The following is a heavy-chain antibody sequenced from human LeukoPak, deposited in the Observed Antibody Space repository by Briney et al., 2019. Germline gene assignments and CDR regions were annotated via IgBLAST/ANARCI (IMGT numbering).Heavy chain of an antibody. CDR2: IYYSGST. J-gene: IGHJ4*02. CDR3: ARFSFIAAAARGYVGY. CDR1: GGSLSSYY. V-gene: IGHV4-59*01. Sequence: SETLSLTCTVSGGSLSSYYWSWIRQPPGKGLEWIGYIYYSGSTNYNPSLESRVTISVDTSKNQFSLKLSSVTAADTAVYYCARFSFIAAAARGYVGYWGQGTLVTVSS. D-gene: IGHD6-13*01.